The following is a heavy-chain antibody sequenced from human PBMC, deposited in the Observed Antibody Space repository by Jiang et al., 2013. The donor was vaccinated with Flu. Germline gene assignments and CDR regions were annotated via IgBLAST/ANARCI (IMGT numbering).Heavy chain of an antibody. CDR3: ARDRTYDSSGYSLFDY. Sequence: KKPGSSVKVSCKASGGTFSSYAISWVRQAPGQGLEWMGGIIPIFGTANYAQKFQGRVTITADESTSTAYMELSSLRSEDTAVYYCARDRTYDSSGYSLFDYWGQGTLVTVSS. D-gene: IGHD3-22*01. CDR1: GGTFSSYA. J-gene: IGHJ4*02. V-gene: IGHV1-69*01. CDR2: IIPIFGTA.